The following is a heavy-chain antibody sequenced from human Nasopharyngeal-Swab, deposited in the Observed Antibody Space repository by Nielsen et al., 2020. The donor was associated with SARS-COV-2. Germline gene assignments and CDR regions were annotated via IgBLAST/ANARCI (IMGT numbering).Heavy chain of an antibody. CDR1: GGSISSSSYY. J-gene: IGHJ4*02. Sequence: SETLSLTCTVSGGSISSSSYYWGWLRQPPGKGLEWIGSIYYSGSTYYNPSLKSRVTISVDTYKNQFSLKLSSVTAADTAVYYCARPRADYYDSSGYWGQGTLVTVSS. D-gene: IGHD3-22*01. CDR2: IYYSGST. CDR3: ARPRADYYDSSGY. V-gene: IGHV4-39*01.